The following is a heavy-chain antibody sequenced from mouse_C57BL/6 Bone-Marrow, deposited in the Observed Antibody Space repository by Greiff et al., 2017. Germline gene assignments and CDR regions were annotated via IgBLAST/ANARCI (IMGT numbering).Heavy chain of an antibody. CDR1: GYTFTSYW. Sequence: QVQLQQPGAELVKPGASVKMSCKASGYTFTSYWITWVKQRPGQGLEWIGDIYPGSGSTNYNEKFKSKATLTVDTSTSTAYMQLSSLTSEDSAVYYCARVGRHYYAMDYWGQGTSVTVSS. CDR2: IYPGSGST. V-gene: IGHV1-55*01. J-gene: IGHJ4*01. D-gene: IGHD4-1*01. CDR3: ARVGRHYYAMDY.